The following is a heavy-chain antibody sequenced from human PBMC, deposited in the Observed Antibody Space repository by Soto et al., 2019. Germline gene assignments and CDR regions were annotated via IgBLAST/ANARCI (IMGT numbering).Heavy chain of an antibody. CDR2: VIPISGTA. J-gene: IGHJ4*02. CDR3: ARAGDSGSHIGY. CDR1: GGTFSSYA. D-gene: IGHD3-22*01. V-gene: IGHV1-69*01. Sequence: QVQLVQSGAEVKKPGSSVKVSCKASGGTFSSYAISWVRQAPGQGLEWMGGVIPISGTANYAQKFQGRVTITADESTSTADIELSSLRSEDTAVYYCARAGDSGSHIGYWGQGTLVTVSS.